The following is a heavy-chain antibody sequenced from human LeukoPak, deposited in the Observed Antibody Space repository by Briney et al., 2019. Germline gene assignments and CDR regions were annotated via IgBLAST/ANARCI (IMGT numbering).Heavy chain of an antibody. CDR3: ATEGFNYYDSSGYSFDY. D-gene: IGHD3-22*01. Sequence: ASVKVSCMVSGYTLTELSMHWVRQAPGKGLEWMGGFDPEDGETIYAQKFQGRVTMTEDTSTDTAYMELSSLRSEDTAVYYCATEGFNYYDSSGYSFDYWGQGTLVTVSS. CDR1: GYTLTELS. V-gene: IGHV1-24*01. CDR2: FDPEDGET. J-gene: IGHJ4*02.